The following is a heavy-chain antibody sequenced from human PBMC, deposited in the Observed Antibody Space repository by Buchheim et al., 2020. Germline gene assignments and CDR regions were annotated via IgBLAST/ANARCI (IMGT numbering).Heavy chain of an antibody. V-gene: IGHV3-48*01. J-gene: IGHJ2*01. CDR2: ISGSDNTI. Sequence: VQLVESGGGLIQPGESLRLSCAASGFTFSSYGMNWVRQAPGKGLEWVSFISGSDNTIYYADSVQGRFTIPRDKAKNSLVLPMNSLRVEDTAVYYCARDQRDQGYWYFDLWGRGT. CDR3: ARDQRDQGYWYFDL. CDR1: GFTFSSYG.